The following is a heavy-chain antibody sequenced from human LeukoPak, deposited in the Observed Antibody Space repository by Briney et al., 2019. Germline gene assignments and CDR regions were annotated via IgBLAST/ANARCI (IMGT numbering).Heavy chain of an antibody. Sequence: ASVKVSCKVSGYTFTSYFIHWVRQAPGQGLEWMGWINPNSGGTNYAQEFQGWVTMTRDTSINTAYMELSRLRSDDTAVYYCARSSLICSGGSCYSIYFDYWGQGTLVTVSS. J-gene: IGHJ4*02. CDR3: ARSSLICSGGSCYSIYFDY. CDR1: GYTFTSYF. CDR2: INPNSGGT. V-gene: IGHV1-2*04. D-gene: IGHD2-15*01.